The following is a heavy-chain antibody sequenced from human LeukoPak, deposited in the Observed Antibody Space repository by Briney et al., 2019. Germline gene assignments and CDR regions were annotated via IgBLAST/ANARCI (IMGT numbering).Heavy chain of an antibody. Sequence: GASVKVSCKASGYTFTSYGISWVRQAPGQGLEWMGWISAYNGNTNYAQKLQGRVTMTTDTSTSTAYMELRSLRSDDTAVYYCARGPGGTYYDYVWGSYRLDAFDIWGQGTMVTVSS. CDR1: GYTFTSYG. J-gene: IGHJ3*02. V-gene: IGHV1-18*01. CDR3: ARGPGGTYYDYVWGSYRLDAFDI. D-gene: IGHD3-16*02. CDR2: ISAYNGNT.